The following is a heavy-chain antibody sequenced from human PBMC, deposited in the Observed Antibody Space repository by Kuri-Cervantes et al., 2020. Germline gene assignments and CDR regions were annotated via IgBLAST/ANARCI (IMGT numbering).Heavy chain of an antibody. Sequence: GESLKISCAASGFIFSRNVMHWVRQAPGKGLEWVAAISDDGSDDYYANSVNGRFTISRDNAKNSLYLQMISLRAEDTAVYYCARSNWNDAFDIWGQGTMVTVSS. J-gene: IGHJ3*02. CDR2: ISDDGSDD. V-gene: IGHV3-30-3*01. CDR1: GFIFSRNV. D-gene: IGHD1-1*01. CDR3: ARSNWNDAFDI.